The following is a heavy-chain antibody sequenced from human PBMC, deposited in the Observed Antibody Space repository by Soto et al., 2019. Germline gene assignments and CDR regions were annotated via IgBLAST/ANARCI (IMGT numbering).Heavy chain of an antibody. CDR1: GGSISSSNYY. CDR3: ATLSGIRGGY. V-gene: IGHV4-39*01. J-gene: IGHJ4*02. D-gene: IGHD3-10*01. Sequence: QLQLQESGPGLVKPSETLSLTCTVSGGSISSSNYYWGWMRQPPGKWVEWIGSIYYSGSTYSNPSLKSRVTTSVGTSKNQFSLKLSSVTAAGTAVSYCATLSGIRGGYWGQGTMVTVSS. CDR2: IYYSGST.